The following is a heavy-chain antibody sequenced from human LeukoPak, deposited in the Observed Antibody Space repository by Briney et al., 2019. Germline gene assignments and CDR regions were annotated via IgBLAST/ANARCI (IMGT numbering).Heavy chain of an antibody. CDR2: ISGSGGST. J-gene: IGHJ4*02. V-gene: IGHV3-23*01. CDR1: GFTFSSYA. CDR3: AKDSSGWYSFEDY. D-gene: IGHD6-19*01. Sequence: GGSLRLSCVVSGFTFSSYAMSWVRQAPGKGLEWVSAISGSGGSTYYADSVKGRFTISRDNSESTLYLQMNSLRAEDTAVYYCAKDSSGWYSFEDYWGQGTLVTVSS.